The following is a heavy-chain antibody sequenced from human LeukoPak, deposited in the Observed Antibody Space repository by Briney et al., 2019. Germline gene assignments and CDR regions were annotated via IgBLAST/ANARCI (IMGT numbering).Heavy chain of an antibody. CDR2: IDNSGST. CDR3: ARDCEFCDLLFYMNV. J-gene: IGHJ6*03. V-gene: IGHV4-61*09. Sequence: PSETLSLTCTVSGGSISSTGYYWPWIRQPAGKGLEWIGHIDNSGSTNCNPSLKSRVTRSVGTSKNQFSLNLTSVTAADTAVYYCARDCEFCDLLFYMNVWGKGTTVTVSS. D-gene: IGHD3-16*01. CDR1: GGSISSTGYY.